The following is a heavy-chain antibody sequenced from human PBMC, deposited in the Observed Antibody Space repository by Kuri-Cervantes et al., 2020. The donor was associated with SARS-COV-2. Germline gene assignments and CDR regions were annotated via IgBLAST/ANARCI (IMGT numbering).Heavy chain of an antibody. D-gene: IGHD3-10*01. V-gene: IGHV3-48*01. Sequence: GESLKISCAASGFTFSSYSMNWVRQAPGKGLEWVSYISSSSGTIYYADSVKGRFTISRDNAKNSLYLQMNSLRAEDTAVYYCAGDHYYYYYMDVWGKGTTVTVSS. J-gene: IGHJ6*03. CDR3: AGDHYYYYYMDV. CDR2: ISSSSGTI. CDR1: GFTFSSYS.